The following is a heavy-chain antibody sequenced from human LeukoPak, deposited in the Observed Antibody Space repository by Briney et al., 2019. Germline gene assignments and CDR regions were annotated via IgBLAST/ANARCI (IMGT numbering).Heavy chain of an antibody. V-gene: IGHV3-11*01. CDR2: ISSSGSTI. CDR3: AKDMEGYPQSPDY. D-gene: IGHD5-18*01. J-gene: IGHJ4*02. CDR1: GFTFSDYY. Sequence: GGSLRLSCAASGFTFSDYYMSWIRQAPGKGLEWVSYISSSGSTIYYADSVKGRFTISRDNAKNSLYLQMNSLRAEGTALYYCAKDMEGYPQSPDYWGQGTLVTVSS.